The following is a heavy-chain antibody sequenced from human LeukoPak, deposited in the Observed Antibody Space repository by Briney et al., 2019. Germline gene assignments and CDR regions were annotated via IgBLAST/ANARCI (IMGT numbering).Heavy chain of an antibody. CDR2: TYYRSKWYN. V-gene: IGHV6-1*01. J-gene: IGHJ4*02. CDR1: GDSFSSTSAA. CDR3: AREIVVVPAAKQVLDY. Sequence: SQTLSLTCAISGDSFSSTSAAWSSIRQSPSRGPEWLGRTYYRSKWYNDYAVSVKSRININPATSKNQFSLQLNSVTPEDTAVYYCAREIVVVPAAKQVLDYWGQGTLVTVSS. D-gene: IGHD2-2*01.